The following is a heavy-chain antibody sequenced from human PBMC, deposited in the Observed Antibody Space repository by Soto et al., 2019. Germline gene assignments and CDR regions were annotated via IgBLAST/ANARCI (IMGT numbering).Heavy chain of an antibody. CDR1: GFTFRRYG. CDR3: ARDDDYPDNGLDY. D-gene: IGHD4-17*01. CDR2: IGNDGTDE. J-gene: IGHJ4*01. V-gene: IGHV3-33*01. Sequence: QMQLVESGGGVVQPGSSLRLSCTASGFTFRRYGMHWVRQAPGKGLEWVAVIGNDGTDESYSDSVKGRFTISRDNSRHTLYLQLNSLRVEATAVYYCARDDDYPDNGLDYWGQGPLVTVSS.